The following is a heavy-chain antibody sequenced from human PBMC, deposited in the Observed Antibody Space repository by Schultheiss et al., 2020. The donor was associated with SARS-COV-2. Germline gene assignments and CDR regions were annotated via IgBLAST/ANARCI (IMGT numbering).Heavy chain of an antibody. CDR3: ARDDYGMDV. CDR2: IWYNGRSK. V-gene: IGHV3-33*08. CDR1: GFTFSSYS. Sequence: GESLKISCAASGFTFSSYSMHWVRQAPGKGLEWVSVIWYNGRSKYYADSVKGRFTASRDNSKNVVFLEMNSLRAEDTAVYYCARDDYGMDVWGQGTTVTVSS. J-gene: IGHJ6*02.